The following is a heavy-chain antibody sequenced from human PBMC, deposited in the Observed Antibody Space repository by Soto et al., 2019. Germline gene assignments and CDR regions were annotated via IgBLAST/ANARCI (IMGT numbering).Heavy chain of an antibody. CDR1: GFNFPSYG. CDR3: ARDRRASFELGDY. J-gene: IGHJ4*02. D-gene: IGHD7-27*01. V-gene: IGHV3-33*01. CDR2: IWYDGSNE. Sequence: QVQLVESGGGVVQPGRSLSLSCAASGFNFPSYGMHWVRQAPGQGLEWVAAIWYDGSNEYYADSVKGRFTISRDNSKNTGFRQMNSLRAEDTAVYYCARDRRASFELGDYWGQGTLVTVSS.